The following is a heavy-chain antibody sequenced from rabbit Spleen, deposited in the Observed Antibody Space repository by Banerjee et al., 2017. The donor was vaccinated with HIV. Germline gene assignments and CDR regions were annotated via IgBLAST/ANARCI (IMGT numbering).Heavy chain of an antibody. D-gene: IGHD4-1*01. CDR1: GFDISSYY. J-gene: IGHJ4*02. V-gene: IGHV1S69*01. Sequence: QSVEESGGRLVTPGTPLTLTCTASGFDISSYYMQWVRQAPGKGLEYIGFINPGGAPYYASGAKGRFSISRTTTTVDLKITSPTTEDTSIYSCVREVVAWSDIWGPGTLVTVS. CDR3: VREVVAWSDI. CDR2: INPGGAP.